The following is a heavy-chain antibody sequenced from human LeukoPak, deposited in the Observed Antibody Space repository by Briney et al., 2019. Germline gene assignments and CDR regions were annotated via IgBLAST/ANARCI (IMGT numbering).Heavy chain of an antibody. CDR1: GCTFTSYA. D-gene: IGHD4-17*01. J-gene: IGHJ6*03. V-gene: IGHV7-4-1*02. Sequence: ASVKVSCKASGCTFTSYAMNWVRQAPGQGLEWMGWINTNTGNPTYAQGFTGRFVFSLDTSVSTAYLQISSLKAEDTAVYYCARRRGATVTARPGDYYYYYMDVWGKGTAVTISS. CDR2: INTNTGNP. CDR3: ARRRGATVTARPGDYYYYYMDV.